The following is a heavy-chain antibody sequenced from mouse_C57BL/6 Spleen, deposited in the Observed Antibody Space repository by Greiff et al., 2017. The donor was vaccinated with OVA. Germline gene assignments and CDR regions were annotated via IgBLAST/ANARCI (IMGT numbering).Heavy chain of an antibody. CDR1: GYTFTSYW. CDR3: ARPIPITSVVADWYFDV. CDR2: IHPNSGST. D-gene: IGHD1-1*01. Sequence: QVQLQQPGAELVKPGASVKLSCKASGYTFTSYWMHWVKQRPGQGLEWIGMIHPNSGSTNYNEKFKSKATLTVDKSSSTAYMQLSSLTSEDSAVYYCARPIPITSVVADWYFDVWGTGTTVTVSS. V-gene: IGHV1-64*01. J-gene: IGHJ1*03.